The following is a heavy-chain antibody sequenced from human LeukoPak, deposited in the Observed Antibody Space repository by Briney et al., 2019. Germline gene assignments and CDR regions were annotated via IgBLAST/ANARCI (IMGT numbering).Heavy chain of an antibody. V-gene: IGHV3-23*01. CDR2: ISGSGGST. CDR1: GFTFSSYA. J-gene: IGHJ3*02. CDR3: AKDPLYAFDI. Sequence: GGSLRLSCAASGFTFSSYAMSWVRHAQEKGLEWVSAISGSGGSTYYADSVKGRFTISRDNSKNTLYLQMNSLRAEDTAVYYCAKDPLYAFDIWGQGTMVTVSS.